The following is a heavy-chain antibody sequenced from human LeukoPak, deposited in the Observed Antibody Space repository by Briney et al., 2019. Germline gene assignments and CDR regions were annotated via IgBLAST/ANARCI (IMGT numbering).Heavy chain of an antibody. CDR3: AYHYDFWSGYFLDN. D-gene: IGHD3-3*01. J-gene: IGHJ4*02. Sequence: GASVKVSCKASGGTFSSYAISWVRQAHGQGLEWMGRINPIIGIANYAQKFEGRVTITADRSTSTTYMELSSLRSEDTAVYYCAYHYDFWSGYFLDNWGQGTMVTVSS. CDR1: GGTFSSYA. CDR2: INPIIGIA. V-gene: IGHV1-69*04.